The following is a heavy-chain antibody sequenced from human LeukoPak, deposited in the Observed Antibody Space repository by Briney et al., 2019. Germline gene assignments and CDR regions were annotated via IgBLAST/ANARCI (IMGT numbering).Heavy chain of an antibody. Sequence: GGSLRLSCAASGFTFSSYWMSWVRQAPGKGLEWVANIKQDGSEKYYVDSVKGRFTISRDNAKNSLYLQMNSLRAEDTAVYYCAREYYDFWSGYPDYYYYYYMDVWGKGTTVTVSS. D-gene: IGHD3-3*01. V-gene: IGHV3-7*01. CDR3: AREYYDFWSGYPDYYYYYYMDV. CDR1: GFTFSSYW. J-gene: IGHJ6*03. CDR2: IKQDGSEK.